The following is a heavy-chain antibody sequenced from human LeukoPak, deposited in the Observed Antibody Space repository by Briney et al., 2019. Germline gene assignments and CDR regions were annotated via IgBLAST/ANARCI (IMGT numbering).Heavy chain of an antibody. CDR1: GYSFMNYW. Sequence: GESLKISCKGSGYSFMNYWIGWVRQMPGKGLEWMVIIYPGDSNTRYSPSFQGQVTISADKSISAAYLQWSSLKASDTAMYYCARYQTTVTPYYYYGMDVWGQGTTVTVSS. CDR3: ARYQTTVTPYYYYGMDV. V-gene: IGHV5-51*01. CDR2: IYPGDSNT. D-gene: IGHD4-11*01. J-gene: IGHJ6*02.